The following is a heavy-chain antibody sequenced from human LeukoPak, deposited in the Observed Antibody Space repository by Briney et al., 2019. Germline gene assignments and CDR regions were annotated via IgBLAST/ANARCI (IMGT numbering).Heavy chain of an antibody. CDR3: ARVKSSASTVFDF. V-gene: IGHV4-59*01. CDR1: GGSISSYY. Sequence: PSETLSLTCTVSGGSISSYYWTWIRQPPEKGLEWIGYIYYSGSTNYNPSLKSRVTISVDTSKNQFSLKLSSVTAADTAIYYCARVKSSASTVFDFWGQGTLVTVSS. J-gene: IGHJ4*02. CDR2: IYYSGST. D-gene: IGHD4-11*01.